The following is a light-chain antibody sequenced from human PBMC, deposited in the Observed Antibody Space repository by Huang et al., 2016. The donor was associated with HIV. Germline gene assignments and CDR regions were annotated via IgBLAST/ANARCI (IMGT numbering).Light chain of an antibody. V-gene: IGKV1-5*03. Sequence: DIQMTQSPSTLSASVGDRVTITCRASQNVGTWLAWYQQQPGKAPKLLIYKASTLESGVPSRFSGSGSGTEFTLTISSLQPDDFASYYCQQYNTFSTFGQGTKLEIK. CDR3: QQYNTFST. J-gene: IGKJ2*01. CDR1: QNVGTW. CDR2: KAS.